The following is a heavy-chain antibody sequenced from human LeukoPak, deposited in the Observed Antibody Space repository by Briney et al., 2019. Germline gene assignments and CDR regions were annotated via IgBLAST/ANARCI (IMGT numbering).Heavy chain of an antibody. CDR2: INPNSGGT. V-gene: IGHV1-2*02. D-gene: IGHD1-26*01. J-gene: IGHJ6*03. CDR3: ARGWSGSYYSHYYYYMDV. CDR1: GYTFTGYY. Sequence: ASVKVSCRASGYTFTGYYMHWVRQAPGQGLEWMGWINPNSGGTNYAQKFQGRVTMTRDTSISTAYMELSRLRSDDTAVYYCARGWSGSYYSHYYYYMDVWGKGTTVTVSS.